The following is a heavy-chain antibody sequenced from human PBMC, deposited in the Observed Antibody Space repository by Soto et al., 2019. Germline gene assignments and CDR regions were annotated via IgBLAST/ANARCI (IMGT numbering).Heavy chain of an antibody. CDR2: IWYDGTKK. Sequence: QVQLVESGGGVVQSGRSLTLSCAASGFSLRTYGMHWLRRAPGKGLEWVAFIWYDGTKKFCANSVKGRSTISKDNSNNILYLQMSGLRAEDTAVYYCARDVVTAVAGSVNWFDPWGQGTLVTVSS. V-gene: IGHV3-33*01. CDR3: ARDVVTAVAGSVNWFDP. D-gene: IGHD6-19*01. J-gene: IGHJ5*02. CDR1: GFSLRTYG.